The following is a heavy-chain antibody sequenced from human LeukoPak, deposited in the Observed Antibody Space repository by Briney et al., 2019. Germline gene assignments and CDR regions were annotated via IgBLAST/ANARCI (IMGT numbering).Heavy chain of an antibody. CDR1: GYTFTGYY. D-gene: IGHD6-19*01. CDR3: ARDDRVAVAGPYYFDY. CDR2: INPNSGGT. V-gene: IGHV1-2*02. J-gene: IGHJ4*02. Sequence: ASVKVSCKASGYTFTGYYMHLVRQAPGQGLEWMGWINPNSGGTNYAQKLQGRVTMTTDTSTSTAYMELRSLRSDDTAVYYCARDDRVAVAGPYYFDYWGQGTLVTVSS.